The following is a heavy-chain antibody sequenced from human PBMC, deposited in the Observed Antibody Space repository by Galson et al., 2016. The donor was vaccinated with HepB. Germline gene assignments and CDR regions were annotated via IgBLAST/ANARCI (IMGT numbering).Heavy chain of an antibody. CDR1: GFTFSSYA. D-gene: IGHD5-12*01. J-gene: IGHJ2*01. CDR2: ISDDGSNK. CDR3: AKDGDRGYSGYEFGRQFIFRVKRGYFDL. V-gene: IGHV3-30*18. Sequence: SLRLSCAASGFTFSSYAMHWVRQAPGKGLEWVAVISDDGSNKYYGDSVKGRFSISRDNSKNTLYLQMNSLRAEDTALYYCAKDGDRGYSGYEFGRQFIFRVKRGYFDLWGRGTLVTVSS.